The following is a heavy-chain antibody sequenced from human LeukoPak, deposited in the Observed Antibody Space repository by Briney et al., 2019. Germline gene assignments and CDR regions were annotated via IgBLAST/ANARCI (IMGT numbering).Heavy chain of an antibody. CDR1: GFTFSDYY. CDR2: ISGSGSNI. V-gene: IGHV3-11*01. J-gene: IGHJ3*02. D-gene: IGHD2-2*01. CDR3: AKDGGIVVVPAAMGSDAFDI. Sequence: GGSLRLSCAASGFTFSDYYMSWIRQAPGKGLEWVSYISGSGSNIYYVDSVKGRFTISRDNAKNSLYLQMNSLRAEDTAVYYCAKDGGIVVVPAAMGSDAFDIWGQGTMVTVSS.